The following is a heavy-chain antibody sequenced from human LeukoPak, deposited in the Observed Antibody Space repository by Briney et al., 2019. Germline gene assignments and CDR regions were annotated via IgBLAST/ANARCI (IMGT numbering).Heavy chain of an antibody. CDR1: GFMFRTYG. Sequence: GGSLRLSCAASGFMFRTYGMHWVRQAPGKGLEWMAFVRDDGSTKYYGDPVKGRFTISRDNSKNTLYLQMNSLRAEDTAVYYCAKPTRITIFSAFDYWGQGTLVTVSS. J-gene: IGHJ4*02. CDR2: VRDDGSTK. CDR3: AKPTRITIFSAFDY. V-gene: IGHV3-30*02. D-gene: IGHD3-9*01.